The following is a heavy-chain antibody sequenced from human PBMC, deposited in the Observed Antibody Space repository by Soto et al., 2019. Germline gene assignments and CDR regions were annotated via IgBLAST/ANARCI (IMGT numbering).Heavy chain of an antibody. Sequence: EVQLLESGGALVQPGGSLRLSCAGSGFSFGGYAMSWVRQAPGKGLGGVSGISGGGTSTYYADSVKGRFTISRDSSMGYLQMNSLRAEDTAVYYCAKGVDYYPYYYEMDVWGQGTTVTDSS. D-gene: IGHD1-26*01. CDR1: GFSFGGYA. CDR2: ISGGGTST. J-gene: IGHJ6*02. CDR3: AKGVDYYPYYYEMDV. V-gene: IGHV3-23*01.